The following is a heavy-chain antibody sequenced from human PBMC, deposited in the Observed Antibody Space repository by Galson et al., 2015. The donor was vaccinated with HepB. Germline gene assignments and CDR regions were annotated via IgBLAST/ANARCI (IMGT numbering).Heavy chain of an antibody. Sequence: SPRLSCAASGFTVRSNYMSWVRQAPGKGLEWVSLIYSGGSTYYADSVKGRFTISRDNSKNTLYLQMNSLRAEDTALYYCARDHIVVVPAAIRTGDYYGMDVWGQGTTVTVSS. J-gene: IGHJ6*02. V-gene: IGHV3-66*01. CDR1: GFTVRSNY. CDR3: ARDHIVVVPAAIRTGDYYGMDV. CDR2: IYSGGST. D-gene: IGHD2-2*02.